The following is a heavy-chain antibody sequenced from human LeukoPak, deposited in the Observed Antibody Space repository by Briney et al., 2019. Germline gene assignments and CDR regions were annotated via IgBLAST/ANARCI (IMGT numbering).Heavy chain of an antibody. Sequence: SVKVSCKASGGTLSSYAISWVRQAPGQGLEWMGRIIPILGIANYAQKFQGRVTITADKSASTAYMELSSLRSEDTAVYYCARAMVLDYWGQGTLVTVSS. V-gene: IGHV1-69*04. CDR3: ARAMVLDY. D-gene: IGHD3-10*01. CDR1: GGTLSSYA. J-gene: IGHJ4*02. CDR2: IIPILGIA.